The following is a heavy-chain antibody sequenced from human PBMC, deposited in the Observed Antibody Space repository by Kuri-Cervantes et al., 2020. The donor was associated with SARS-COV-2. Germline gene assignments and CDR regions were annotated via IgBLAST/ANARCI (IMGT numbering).Heavy chain of an antibody. CDR3: AKGQSLPIPGGAPIGF. J-gene: IGHJ4*02. CDR2: ISGSGGRK. CDR1: GFTFRSYA. V-gene: IGHV3-23*01. Sequence: GGSLRLSCVASGFTFRSYAMNWVRQAPGKGLEWVATISGSGGRKYYSDAVYADSVNGRFTISRDNSKNTLYLQMNSLRGEDTAVYYCAKGQSLPIPGGAPIGFWGQGTLVTVSS. D-gene: IGHD1-14*01.